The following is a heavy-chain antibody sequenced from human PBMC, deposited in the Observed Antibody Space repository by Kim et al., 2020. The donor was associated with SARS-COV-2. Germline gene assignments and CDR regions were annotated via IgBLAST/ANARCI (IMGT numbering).Heavy chain of an antibody. Sequence: TTSHPALQSRATISVDTSRKQFSLKLTSVTAADTAVYYCARYNTGEGYFDYWGQETLVTVSS. V-gene: IGHV4-34*01. D-gene: IGHD1-20*01. J-gene: IGHJ4*02. CDR2: T. CDR3: ARYNTGEGYFDY.